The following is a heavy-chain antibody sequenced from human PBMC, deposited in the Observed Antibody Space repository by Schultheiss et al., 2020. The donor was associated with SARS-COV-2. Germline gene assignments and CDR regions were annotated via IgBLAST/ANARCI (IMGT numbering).Heavy chain of an antibody. D-gene: IGHD2-2*02. V-gene: IGHV4-39*07. CDR1: GGSISSSSYY. Sequence: SETLSLTCTVSGGSISSSSYYWGWIRQPPGKGLEWIGSIYYSGSTYYNPSLKSRVTISVDTSKNQFSLKLSSVTAADTAVYYCARVSVPLHPIYYYYGMDVWGQGTTVTVSS. J-gene: IGHJ6*02. CDR2: IYYSGST. CDR3: ARVSVPLHPIYYYYGMDV.